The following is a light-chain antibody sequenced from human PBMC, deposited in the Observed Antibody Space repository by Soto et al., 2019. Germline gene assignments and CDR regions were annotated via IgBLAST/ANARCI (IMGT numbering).Light chain of an antibody. CDR1: SSDVGGYNY. CDR3: QSYDSSLSGYV. V-gene: IGLV2-11*01. Sequence: QSALTQPRSVSGSPGQSVTISCTGTSSDVGGYNYVSWYQQHPGKVPKLMIYEVTKRPSGVPDRFSGSKSGNTASLTISGLQAEDEGDYYCQSYDSSLSGYVFGTGTKVTVL. J-gene: IGLJ1*01. CDR2: EVT.